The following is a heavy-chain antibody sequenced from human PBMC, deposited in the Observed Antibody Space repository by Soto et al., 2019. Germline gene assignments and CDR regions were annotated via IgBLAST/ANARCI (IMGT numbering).Heavy chain of an antibody. CDR3: ARRGQFARSSGGDYYYVLDV. CDR1: GFTFSAYW. J-gene: IGHJ6*02. CDR2: IHSDGRSA. V-gene: IGHV3-74*01. D-gene: IGHD3-10*01. Sequence: EVQLVESGGGLVQPGGSLRLSCEASGFTFSAYWMHWVRQVPGKGPVWLARIHSDGRSAVYADSVKGRFTVSRDNAKNTLYLPMNGLSAEDTAVYYCARRGQFARSSGGDYYYVLDVWGQGTTVTVSS.